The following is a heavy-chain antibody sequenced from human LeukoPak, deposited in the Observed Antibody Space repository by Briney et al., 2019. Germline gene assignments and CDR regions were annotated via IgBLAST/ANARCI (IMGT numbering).Heavy chain of an antibody. CDR1: GGSFSGYY. D-gene: IGHD3-3*01. Sequence: PSETLSLTCAVYGGSFSGYYWSWIRQPPGKGLEWIGEINHSGSTNYNPSLKSRVTISVDTSKNQFSLTLSSVTAADTAVYYCARVGLYPNHDFWSGYYTGIGYYYYGMDVWGQGTTVTVSS. V-gene: IGHV4-34*01. CDR3: ARVGLYPNHDFWSGYYTGIGYYYYGMDV. J-gene: IGHJ6*02. CDR2: INHSGST.